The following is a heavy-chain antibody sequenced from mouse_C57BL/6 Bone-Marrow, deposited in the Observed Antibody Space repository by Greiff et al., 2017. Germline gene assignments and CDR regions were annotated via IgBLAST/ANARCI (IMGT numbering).Heavy chain of an antibody. V-gene: IGHV5-17*01. J-gene: IGHJ2*01. CDR2: ISSGRSTI. CDR3: ARGPDY. Sequence: DVHLVESGGGLVKPGGSLTLSCAASGFTFSDYGMHWVRQAPAKGLEWVAYISSGRSTIYYADTVKGRFTISRDNAKNTLCLQMTSLRSEDTAMYYCARGPDYWGQGTTLTVSS. CDR1: GFTFSDYG.